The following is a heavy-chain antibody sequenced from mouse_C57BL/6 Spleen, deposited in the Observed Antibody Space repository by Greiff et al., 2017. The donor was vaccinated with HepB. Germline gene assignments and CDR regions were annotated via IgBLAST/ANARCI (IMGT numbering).Heavy chain of an antibody. CDR3: ARQIYYDYDGYYAMDY. CDR1: GFTFSSYG. V-gene: IGHV5-6*01. CDR2: ISSGGSYT. J-gene: IGHJ4*01. D-gene: IGHD2-4*01. Sequence: EVKLVESGGDLVKPGGSLKLSCAASGFTFSSYGMSWVRQTPDKRLEWVATISSGGSYTYYPDSVKGRFTISRDNAKNTLYLQMSSLKSEDTAMYYCARQIYYDYDGYYAMDYCGQGTSVTVSS.